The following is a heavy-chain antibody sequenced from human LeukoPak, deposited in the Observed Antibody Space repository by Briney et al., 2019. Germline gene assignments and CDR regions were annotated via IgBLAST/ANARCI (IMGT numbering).Heavy chain of an antibody. D-gene: IGHD1-26*01. CDR1: GFTVSSNY. J-gene: IGHJ3*02. V-gene: IGHV3-66*01. Sequence: GGSLRLSCAASGFTVSSNYMSWVRQASGKGQEWVSLIYSDDSTYYADSVKGRFTISRDNSENTLYLQMSSLRAEDTAVYYCARWVGATWAFDIWGQGTMVTVSS. CDR3: ARWVGATWAFDI. CDR2: IYSDDST.